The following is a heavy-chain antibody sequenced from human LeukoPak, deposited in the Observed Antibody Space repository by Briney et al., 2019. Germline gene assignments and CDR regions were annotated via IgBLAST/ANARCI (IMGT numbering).Heavy chain of an antibody. V-gene: IGHV3-30-3*01. J-gene: IGHJ3*02. D-gene: IGHD1-20*01. Sequence: GGSLRLSCAASGFSFSSYAMHWVRQAPGKGLEWVAVISYDGSNKYYADSVKGRFTISRDNSKNTLYLQMNSLRAEDTAVYYCARDPAMRYNWAPPGDAFDIWGQGTMVTVSS. CDR1: GFSFSSYA. CDR3: ARDPAMRYNWAPPGDAFDI. CDR2: ISYDGSNK.